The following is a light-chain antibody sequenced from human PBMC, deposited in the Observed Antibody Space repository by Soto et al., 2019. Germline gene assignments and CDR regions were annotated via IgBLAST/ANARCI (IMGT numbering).Light chain of an antibody. CDR2: LNSDGSH. CDR1: SGHSSYA. CDR3: QTWGNGILV. Sequence: QLVLTQSPSASAPLGASVKLTCTLSSGHSSYAIAWHQQQPEKGPRYLMKLNSDGSHSKGDGIPDRFSGSSSGAERYLTISSLQSEDEADYYCQTWGNGILVFGGGTMVTVL. J-gene: IGLJ2*01. V-gene: IGLV4-69*01.